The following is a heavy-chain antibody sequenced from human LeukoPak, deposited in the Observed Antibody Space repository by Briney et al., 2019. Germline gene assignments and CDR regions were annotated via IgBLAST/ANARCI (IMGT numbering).Heavy chain of an antibody. Sequence: GGSLGLSCAASGVTVSSQYMNWVRRAPGKGLERVSVIYGVDGTSYADSVKSRFTISRDSSRNTVYLQMNGLRAEDAAVYYCASDLVYRGQGTLVTVSS. CDR2: IYGVDGT. CDR3: ASDLVY. J-gene: IGHJ4*02. CDR1: GVTVSSQY. V-gene: IGHV3-53*01. D-gene: IGHD2-8*02.